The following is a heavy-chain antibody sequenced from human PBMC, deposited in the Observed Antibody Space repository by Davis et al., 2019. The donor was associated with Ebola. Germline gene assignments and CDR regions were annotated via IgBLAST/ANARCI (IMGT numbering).Heavy chain of an antibody. D-gene: IGHD2-15*01. Sequence: AASVKVSCKASGYTFTSYYMHWVRQAPGQGLEWMGIINPSGGSTSYAQKFQGRVTITWDTSASTAYMELSSLTSDDTAVYYCARGGYCSGGSCYFHDYWGQGTLVTVFS. V-gene: IGHV1-46*01. CDR2: INPSGGST. J-gene: IGHJ4*02. CDR1: GYTFTSYY. CDR3: ARGGYCSGGSCYFHDY.